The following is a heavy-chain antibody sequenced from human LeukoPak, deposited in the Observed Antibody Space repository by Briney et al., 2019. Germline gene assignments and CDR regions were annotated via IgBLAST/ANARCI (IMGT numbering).Heavy chain of an antibody. CDR1: GFTFSSYA. CDR2: ISGSGGST. Sequence: PGGSLRLSCAASGFTFSSYAMSWVRQAPGKGLEWVSAISGSGGSTYYADSVKGRFTISRDNSKNTLYLQMNSLRAEDTAIYYCAKDSSHIVVVTPDYWGQGTLVTVSS. D-gene: IGHD2-21*02. J-gene: IGHJ4*02. CDR3: AKDSSHIVVVTPDY. V-gene: IGHV3-23*01.